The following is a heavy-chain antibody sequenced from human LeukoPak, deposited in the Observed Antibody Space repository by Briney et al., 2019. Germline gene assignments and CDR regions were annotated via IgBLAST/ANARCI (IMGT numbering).Heavy chain of an antibody. D-gene: IGHD5-12*01. J-gene: IGHJ4*02. CDR3: AKDLHSGYDSPPIFDY. Sequence: GGSLRLSWAASGFTFDDYAMHWVRQAPGKGLEGVSGISWNSGSIGYADSVKGRFTISRDNAKNSLYLQMNSLRAEDTALYYCAKDLHSGYDSPPIFDYWGQGTLVTVSS. V-gene: IGHV3-9*01. CDR2: ISWNSGSI. CDR1: GFTFDDYA.